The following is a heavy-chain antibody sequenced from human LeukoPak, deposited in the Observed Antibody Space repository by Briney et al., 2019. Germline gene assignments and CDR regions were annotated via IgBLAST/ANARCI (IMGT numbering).Heavy chain of an antibody. V-gene: IGHV3-74*01. D-gene: IGHD6-19*01. J-gene: IGHJ4*02. CDR1: GFSFTSYW. Sequence: GESLRLSCAASGFSFTSYWMHWVRQAPGKGLVWVSRINTDGSITSYADSVKGRFTISRDNAKNSLFLEMNSLRAEDTAVYYCARGRMAVAGSYEYWGQGTLVTVSS. CDR3: ARGRMAVAGSYEY. CDR2: INTDGSIT.